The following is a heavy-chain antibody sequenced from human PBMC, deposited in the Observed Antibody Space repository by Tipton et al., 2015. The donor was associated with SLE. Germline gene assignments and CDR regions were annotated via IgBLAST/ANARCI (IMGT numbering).Heavy chain of an antibody. CDR1: GGSISSSSYY. CDR2: IYYSGST. V-gene: IGHV4-39*01. J-gene: IGHJ4*02. CDR3: ARLVGGYAR. D-gene: IGHD5-12*01. Sequence: TLSLTCTVSGGSISSSSYYWGWIRQPPGKGLEWIGSIYYSGSTYSNPSLKSRVSISVDTSKNQLSLKLISVTAADTAVYFCARLVGGYARWGQGTLVTVSS.